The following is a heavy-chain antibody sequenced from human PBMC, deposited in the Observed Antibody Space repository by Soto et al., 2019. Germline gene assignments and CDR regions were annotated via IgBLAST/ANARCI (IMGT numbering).Heavy chain of an antibody. CDR2: IIPIFGTA. V-gene: IGHV1-69*01. CDR3: ARVAIVVVTAIRPFDY. Sequence: QVQLVQSGAEVKKPGSSVKVSCKASGGTFSSYAISWVRQAPGQGLEWMGGIIPIFGTANYAQKFQGRVTITADESTSTAYMELSRLRSDDTAVYYCARVAIVVVTAIRPFDYWGQGTLVTVSS. J-gene: IGHJ4*02. CDR1: GGTFSSYA. D-gene: IGHD2-21*02.